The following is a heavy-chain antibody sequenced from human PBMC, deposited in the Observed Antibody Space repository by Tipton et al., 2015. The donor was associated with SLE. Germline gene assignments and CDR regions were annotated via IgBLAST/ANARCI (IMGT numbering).Heavy chain of an antibody. Sequence: TLSLTCTVSGDSLSIVGYYWTWIRHRPGKGLEWIGSIYYNGNTYYNPSLNSGVTISVDTSKNQFSLKLSSVTAADTAVYYCARRLGIFGVVSAFDIWGQGTMVSVSS. D-gene: IGHD3-3*01. CDR1: GDSLSIVGYY. J-gene: IGHJ3*02. V-gene: IGHV4-31*03. CDR3: ARRLGIFGVVSAFDI. CDR2: IYYNGNT.